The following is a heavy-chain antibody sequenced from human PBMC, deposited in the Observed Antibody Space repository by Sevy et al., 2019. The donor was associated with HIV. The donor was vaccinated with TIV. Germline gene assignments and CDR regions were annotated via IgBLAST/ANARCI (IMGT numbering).Heavy chain of an antibody. CDR2: FDPEDGES. V-gene: IGHV1-24*01. J-gene: IGHJ4*02. D-gene: IGHD3-22*01. Sequence: ASVKVSCKVSGYTLSALSMHWVRQAPGKGLEWMGSFDPEDGESLYPQKLQGRITMTEDTSTDTAYMELSSLRSEDTAVYYCATTKDYYDSSGSPSDYWGQGTLVTVSS. CDR3: ATTKDYYDSSGSPSDY. CDR1: GYTLSALS.